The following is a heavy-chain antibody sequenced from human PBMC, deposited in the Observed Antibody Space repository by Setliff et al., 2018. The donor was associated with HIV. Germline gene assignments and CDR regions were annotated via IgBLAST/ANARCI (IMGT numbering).Heavy chain of an antibody. V-gene: IGHV4-59*11. J-gene: IGHJ5*02. Sequence: KTSETLSLTCTVSGDSINTHYWSWIRQPPGKGLEWIGCISHSGNTNFNPSLNSRVTISLDTSKNQFSLRLTSLTAADTAIYYCARSTVGAGASFPWGRGISVTVSS. D-gene: IGHD1-26*01. CDR3: ARSTVGAGASFP. CDR1: GDSINTHY. CDR2: ISHSGNT.